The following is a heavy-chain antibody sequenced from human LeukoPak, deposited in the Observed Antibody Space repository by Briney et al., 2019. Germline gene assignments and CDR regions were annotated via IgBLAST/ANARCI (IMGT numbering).Heavy chain of an antibody. D-gene: IGHD3-3*02. CDR3: TTGIRGD. J-gene: IGHJ4*02. CDR2: IQSKTDGGKT. V-gene: IGHV3-15*07. CDR1: GFIVTNAW. Sequence: GGSLRLSCAASGFIVTNAWMNWVRQAPGKGLEWIGRIQSKTDGGKTDYAAPVKGRFTISRDDSKNTLYLQMNSLKTEDTAIYYCTTGIRGDWGQGTLVTVSS.